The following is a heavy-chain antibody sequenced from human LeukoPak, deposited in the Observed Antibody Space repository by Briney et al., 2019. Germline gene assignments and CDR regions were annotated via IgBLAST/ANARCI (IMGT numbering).Heavy chain of an antibody. Sequence: ASVKVSCKASGYTFTGYYMHWVRQAPGQGLEWMGWINPNSGGTNYAQKFQDRVTMTWDTSISTAYMELSSLRSDDTAVYYCTGDTYYYDSTGLGHWFDPWGQGTLVTVSS. CDR2: INPNSGGT. V-gene: IGHV1-2*02. D-gene: IGHD3-22*01. CDR1: GYTFTGYY. CDR3: TGDTYYYDSTGLGHWFDP. J-gene: IGHJ5*02.